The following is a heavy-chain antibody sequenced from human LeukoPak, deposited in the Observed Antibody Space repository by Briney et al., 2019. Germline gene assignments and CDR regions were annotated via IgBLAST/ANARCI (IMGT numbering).Heavy chain of an antibody. D-gene: IGHD3-22*01. Sequence: GGSLRLSCAASGFTFSSYGMHWVRQAPGKGLVWVAVIWYDGSNKYYADSVKGRFTISRDNSKNTLYLQMDSLRAEDTAVYYCARQYYYDSSGWRHDAFDIWGQGTMVTVSS. J-gene: IGHJ3*02. CDR1: GFTFSSYG. V-gene: IGHV3-33*01. CDR2: IWYDGSNK. CDR3: ARQYYYDSSGWRHDAFDI.